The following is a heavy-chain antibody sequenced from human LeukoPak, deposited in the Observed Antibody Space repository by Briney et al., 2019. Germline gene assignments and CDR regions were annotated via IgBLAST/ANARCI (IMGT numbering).Heavy chain of an antibody. CDR1: GGSISSYY. CDR2: IYTSGGT. J-gene: IGHJ4*02. Sequence: SETLSLTCTVSGGSISSYYWSWIRQPAGKGLEWIGRIYTSGGTNYNPSLKSRVTMSVDTSKNQFSLKLSSVTAADTAVYYCARQARGSGSYLFDYWGQGTLVTVSS. V-gene: IGHV4-4*07. D-gene: IGHD3-10*01. CDR3: ARQARGSGSYLFDY.